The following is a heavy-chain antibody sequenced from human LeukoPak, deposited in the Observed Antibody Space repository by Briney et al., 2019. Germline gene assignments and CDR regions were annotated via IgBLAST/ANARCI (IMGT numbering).Heavy chain of an antibody. J-gene: IGHJ4*02. Sequence: GGSLRLSCAASGFTFSIYWMHWVRQVPGKGLVWVSRINSDGSGTIDADSVKGRFTVSRDNAKNTLYLQMNSLRAEDTAVYYCARDFSEYGWFGEFYYWGQGTLVTVSS. CDR2: INSDGSGT. CDR1: GFTFSIYW. D-gene: IGHD3-10*01. V-gene: IGHV3-74*01. CDR3: ARDFSEYGWFGEFYY.